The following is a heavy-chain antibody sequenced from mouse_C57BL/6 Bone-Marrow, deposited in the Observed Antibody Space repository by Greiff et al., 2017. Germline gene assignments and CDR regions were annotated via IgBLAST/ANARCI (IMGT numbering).Heavy chain of an antibody. D-gene: IGHD1-1*01. CDR2: ISSGGSYT. V-gene: IGHV5-6*01. J-gene: IGHJ4*01. CDR1: GFTFSSYG. Sequence: EVQLVESGGDLVKPGGSLKLSCAASGFTFSSYGMSWVRQTPDKRLEWVATISSGGSYTYSPDSVKGRFTISRDNAKNTLYLQMSSLKSEDTAMYYCPPSNYYGSSYGYAMDYWGQGTSVTVSS. CDR3: PPSNYYGSSYGYAMDY.